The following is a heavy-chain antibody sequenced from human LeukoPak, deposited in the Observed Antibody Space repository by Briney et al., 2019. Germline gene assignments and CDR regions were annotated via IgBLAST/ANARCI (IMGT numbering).Heavy chain of an antibody. Sequence: GASVKVSCKASGCTFSSYAMSWVRQAPGQGLEWMGWIITIFSTANYAQTFQGRVTITTDDATSTAYLELNSLRPEDTAVYYCARAREMATISDYYYYYMDVWGKGTTVTVSS. J-gene: IGHJ6*03. CDR2: IITIFSTA. CDR1: GCTFSSYA. D-gene: IGHD5-24*01. CDR3: ARAREMATISDYYYYYMDV. V-gene: IGHV1-69*05.